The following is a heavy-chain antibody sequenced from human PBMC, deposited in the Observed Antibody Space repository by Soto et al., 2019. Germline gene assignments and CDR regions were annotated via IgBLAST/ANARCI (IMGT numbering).Heavy chain of an antibody. Sequence: QVQPVQSGAEVKKPGSSVKIACKASGGTFSRYAISWVRQSPGQGPEWMGGIILIYGTANYAQKFQGRVTISAHKSTSTAYMELSRLRTEYTAMYYCAGIDYPLVYYSGMDVWGQGTKLTVSS. D-gene: IGHD4-17*01. CDR1: GGTFSRYA. CDR3: AGIDYPLVYYSGMDV. V-gene: IGHV1-69*06. CDR2: IILIYGTA. J-gene: IGHJ6*02.